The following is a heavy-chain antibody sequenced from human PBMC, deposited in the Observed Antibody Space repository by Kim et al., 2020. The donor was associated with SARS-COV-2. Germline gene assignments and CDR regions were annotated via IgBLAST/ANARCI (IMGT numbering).Heavy chain of an antibody. CDR1: GFNFNSYW. D-gene: IGHD6-13*01. Sequence: GGSLRLSCAASGFNFNSYWIDWVRQAPGKGLEWVANIEDDGNEKNYVDSVKGRFTISRDNAKNLVYLQMNSLRVGDTAVYYCARVMRGSRYDVLDVWGQGTADSVSS. CDR2: IEDDGNEK. CDR3: ARVMRGSRYDVLDV. V-gene: IGHV3-7*01. J-gene: IGHJ6*02.